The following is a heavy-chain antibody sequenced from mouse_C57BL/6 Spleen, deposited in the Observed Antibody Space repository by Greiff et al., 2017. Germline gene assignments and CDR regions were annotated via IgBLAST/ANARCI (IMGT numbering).Heavy chain of an antibody. Sequence: QVQLQQSGPELVKPGASVKISCKASGYAFSSSWMNWVKQRPGKGLEWIGRIYPGDGDTNYNGKFKGKATLTADKSSSTAYMQLSSLTSEDSAVYFCAPFITTVVGGYFDYWGQGTTLTVSS. CDR2: IYPGDGDT. V-gene: IGHV1-82*01. CDR1: GYAFSSSW. J-gene: IGHJ2*01. CDR3: APFITTVVGGYFDY. D-gene: IGHD1-1*01.